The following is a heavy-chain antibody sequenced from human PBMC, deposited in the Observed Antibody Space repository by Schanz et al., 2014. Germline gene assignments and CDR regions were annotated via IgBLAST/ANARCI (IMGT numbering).Heavy chain of an antibody. CDR2: INSDGSTT. V-gene: IGHV3-74*02. CDR3: ARPLGPNYYYYGLDV. CDR1: GFTFSSYW. J-gene: IGHJ6*02. Sequence: VQLVESGGGVVQPGRSLRLSCAASGFTFSSYWMHWVRQAPGKGVVWVSRINSDGSTTIYADSVKGRFTISRDNAKNTLYLQMNSLRAEDTAVYYFARPLGPNYYYYGLDVWGQGTTVTVSS.